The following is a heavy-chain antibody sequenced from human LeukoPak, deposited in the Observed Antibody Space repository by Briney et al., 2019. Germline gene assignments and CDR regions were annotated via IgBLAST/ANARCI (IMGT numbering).Heavy chain of an antibody. V-gene: IGHV1-18*01. D-gene: IGHD4-17*01. J-gene: IGHJ6*02. CDR2: ISAYNGNT. CDR3: ARDPTAYYYYGMDV. CDR1: GYTFTSYG. Sequence: ASVKVSCKASGYTFTSYGISWVRQAPGQGLEWMGWISAYNGNTNYAQKLQSRVTMTTDTSTSTAYMELRSLRSDDTAVYYCARDPTAYYYYGMDVWGQGTTVTVSS.